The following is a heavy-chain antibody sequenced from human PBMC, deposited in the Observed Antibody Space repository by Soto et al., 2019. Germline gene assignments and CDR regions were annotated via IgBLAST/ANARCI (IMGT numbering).Heavy chain of an antibody. Sequence: QLQLQESGPGLVKPSETLSLTCTVSGGSISSSSYYWGWIRQSPGKGLEWIGSIYYSGTTYYNPSLKRRVTTSVDSSKARFSRGLCAVTATDTVGYGFAGDWTPARRRDCWGQGTLVTVSS. CDR3: AGDWTPARRRDC. CDR2: IYYSGTT. J-gene: IGHJ4*02. CDR1: GGSISSSSYY. V-gene: IGHV4-39*02. D-gene: IGHD3-3*01.